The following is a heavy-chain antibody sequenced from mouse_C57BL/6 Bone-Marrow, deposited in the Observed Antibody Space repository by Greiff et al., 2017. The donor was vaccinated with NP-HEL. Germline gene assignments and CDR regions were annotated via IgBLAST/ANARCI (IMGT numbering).Heavy chain of an antibody. D-gene: IGHD1-1*01. Sequence: QVQLQQPGAELVRPGSSVKLSCKASGYTFTSYWMDWVKQRPGQGLEWIGNIYPSDSETHYNQKFKDKATLTVDKSSSTAYMQLSSLTSEDSAVYYCARREIYYYGSSYWYFDVWGTGTTVTVSS. CDR3: ARREIYYYGSSYWYFDV. V-gene: IGHV1-61*01. CDR1: GYTFTSYW. CDR2: IYPSDSET. J-gene: IGHJ1*03.